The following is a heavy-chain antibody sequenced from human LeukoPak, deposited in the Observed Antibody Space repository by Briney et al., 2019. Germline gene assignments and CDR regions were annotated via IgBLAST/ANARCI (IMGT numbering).Heavy chain of an antibody. CDR2: IRSQSDGGTA. V-gene: IGHV3-15*01. CDR3: TTGYGTIDF. CDR1: RFTFSDAW. J-gene: IGHJ4*02. Sequence: PGGSLRLSCAVSRFTFSDAWMAWVRQAPGKGLEHVGRIRSQSDGGTADYAAPMKDRFTISRDDSNNMVYLYMNNLKIEDTAMYYCTTGYGTIDFWGQGTLVAVSS. D-gene: IGHD2-8*01.